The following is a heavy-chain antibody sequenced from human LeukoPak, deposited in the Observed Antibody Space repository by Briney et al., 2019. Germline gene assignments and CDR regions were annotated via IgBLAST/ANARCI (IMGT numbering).Heavy chain of an antibody. CDR3: ARAARYFDWLLYEDY. Sequence: SVKVSCKASGGTFRSYAISWVRQAPGQGLEWMGGIIPIFGTANYAQKFQGRVTITADKSTSTAYMELSSLRSEDTAVYYCARAARYFDWLLYEDYWGQGTLVTVSS. D-gene: IGHD3-9*01. J-gene: IGHJ4*02. CDR1: GGTFRSYA. CDR2: IIPIFGTA. V-gene: IGHV1-69*06.